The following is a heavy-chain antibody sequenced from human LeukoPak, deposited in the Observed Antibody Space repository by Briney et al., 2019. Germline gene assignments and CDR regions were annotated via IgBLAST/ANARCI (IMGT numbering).Heavy chain of an antibody. CDR1: GGSISSSSYY. CDR2: IYYSGST. J-gene: IGHJ4*02. D-gene: IGHD5-18*01. CDR3: ARQAPGYSYGYAY. Sequence: SETLSLTCTVSGGSISSSSYYWGWIRQPPGKGLEWIGSIYYSGSTYNNPSLKSRVTISVDTSKNQFSLKLSSVTAADTAVYYCARQAPGYSYGYAYWGQGTLVTVSS. V-gene: IGHV4-39*01.